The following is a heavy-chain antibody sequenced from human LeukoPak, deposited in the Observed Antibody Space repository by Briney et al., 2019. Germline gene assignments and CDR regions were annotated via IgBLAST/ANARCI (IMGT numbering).Heavy chain of an antibody. CDR3: ARHGWDVVVPAATQLGDAFDI. J-gene: IGHJ3*02. V-gene: IGHV5-51*01. CDR1: GYSFTSYW. CDR2: IYPGDSDT. Sequence: GESLKISCKGSGYSFTSYWIGWVRQMPGKGLEWMGIIYPGDSDTRYSPSFQGQVTISADKSISTAYLQWSSLKASDTAMYYCARHGWDVVVPAATQLGDAFDIWGQGTMVTVSS. D-gene: IGHD2-2*01.